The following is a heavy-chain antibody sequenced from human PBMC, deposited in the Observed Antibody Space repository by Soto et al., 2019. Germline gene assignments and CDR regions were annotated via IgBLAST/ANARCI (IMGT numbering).Heavy chain of an antibody. J-gene: IGHJ6*02. V-gene: IGHV4-34*01. CDR2: INHSGST. D-gene: IGHD1-26*01. Sequence: PSETLSLTCAVYGESFSGYYWSWIRQPPGKGLEWIGEINHSGSTNCNPSLKSRVTISVDTSKNQFSLKLSSLTAADTAVYYCARAFREVAGPYYYYYGMDVWGQGTTVT. CDR1: GESFSGYY. CDR3: ARAFREVAGPYYYYYGMDV.